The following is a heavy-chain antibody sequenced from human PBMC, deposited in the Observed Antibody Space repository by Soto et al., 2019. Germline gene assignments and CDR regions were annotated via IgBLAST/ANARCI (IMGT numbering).Heavy chain of an antibody. CDR3: ARDQDYYDLYYHGMDV. J-gene: IGHJ6*02. V-gene: IGHV3-21*01. CDR1: GFTFSSYG. Sequence: GGSLRLSCAASGFTFSSYGMHWVRQAPGKGLEWVSSINTSGSNIYYADSVEGRFTISRDNAENSLYLQMNSLRAEDTGLYYCARDQDYYDLYYHGMDVWGQGTTVTVSS. CDR2: INTSGSNI. D-gene: IGHD3-22*01.